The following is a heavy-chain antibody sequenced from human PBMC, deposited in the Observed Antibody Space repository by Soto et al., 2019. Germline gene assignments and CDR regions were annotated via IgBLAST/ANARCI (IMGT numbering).Heavy chain of an antibody. J-gene: IGHJ4*02. Sequence: GSSLRLSCAGSGFTFSDYYIDWVRQAPGKGLEWVGRSRDKGNSYSTDYAASVKGRFTVSRDASKNSLYLQMNSLKTEDAALYYCTRYIPGTTFSDYWGQRTPVPVSS. V-gene: IGHV3-72*01. D-gene: IGHD1-7*01. CDR3: TRYIPGTTFSDY. CDR1: GFTFSDYY. CDR2: SRDKGNSYST.